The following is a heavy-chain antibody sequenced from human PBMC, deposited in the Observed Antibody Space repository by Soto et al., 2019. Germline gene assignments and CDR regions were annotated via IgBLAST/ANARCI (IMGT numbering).Heavy chain of an antibody. CDR2: IHSGGSRI. CDR3: ARDGTTEPTTHPHAMDV. V-gene: IGHV3-48*03. CDR1: GFTFNTYH. Sequence: EVQLVESGGGLVQPGGSLILSCAASGFTFNTYHMNWVRQAPGKGLDWVSDIHSGGSRIYYADSVKGRFTISRDNSNNSLFLQMNSLRAEDTAVYSCARDGTTEPTTHPHAMDVWGQGTTVTVSS. D-gene: IGHD4-17*01. J-gene: IGHJ6*02.